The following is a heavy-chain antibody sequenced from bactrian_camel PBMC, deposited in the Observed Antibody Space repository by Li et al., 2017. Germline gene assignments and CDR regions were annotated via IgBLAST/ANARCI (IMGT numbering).Heavy chain of an antibody. J-gene: IGHJ6*01. CDR2: IYGDAGRT. D-gene: IGHD2*01. V-gene: IGHV3S40*01. CDR1: GYTDVGDC. Sequence: DVQLVESGGGSVQAGGSLTLACSVSGYTDVGDCMAWFRQIPGNEREGLATIYGDAGRTDYADSVKGRFTISQNAAKNTVALQMNSLKPEDTAMYYCAISFVPVPSAGYCYTSDFPFWGQGTQVTVS. CDR3: AISFVPVPSAGYCYTSDFPF.